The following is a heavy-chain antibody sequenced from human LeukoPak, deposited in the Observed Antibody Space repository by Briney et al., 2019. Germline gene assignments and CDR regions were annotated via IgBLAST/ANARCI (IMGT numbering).Heavy chain of an antibody. J-gene: IGHJ4*02. CDR3: AKDLAIFGVGSIDY. D-gene: IGHD3-3*02. CDR1: GFTFSSYS. CDR2: ISSSSSYI. Sequence: GGSLRLSCAASGFTFSSYSMNWVRQAPGKGLEWVSSISSSSSYIYYADSVKGRFTISRDNAKNSLYLQMNSLRAEDTAVYYCAKDLAIFGVGSIDYWGQGTLVTVSS. V-gene: IGHV3-21*04.